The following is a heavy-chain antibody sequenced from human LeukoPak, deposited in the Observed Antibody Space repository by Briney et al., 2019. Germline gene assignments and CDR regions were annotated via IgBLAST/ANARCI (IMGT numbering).Heavy chain of an antibody. CDR3: ARNRYSSAWYAD. V-gene: IGHV3-66*01. D-gene: IGHD6-19*01. J-gene: IGHJ4*02. Sequence: GGSLRLSCAASGFTVSTNYMSWVRQAPGKGLEWVSLIYSAGSTYYADSVKGRFTISRDNSKNTLYLKMNSLRVEDTAVYYCARNRYSSAWYADWGQGTLVTVSS. CDR1: GFTVSTNY. CDR2: IYSAGST.